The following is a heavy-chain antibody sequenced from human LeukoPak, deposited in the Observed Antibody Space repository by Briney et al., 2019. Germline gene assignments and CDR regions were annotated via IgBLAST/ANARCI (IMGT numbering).Heavy chain of an antibody. CDR1: GYTFTSYY. V-gene: IGHV1-46*01. J-gene: IGHJ5*02. CDR3: ARDRYCSGGSCYSWAWFDP. CDR2: INPSGGST. D-gene: IGHD2-15*01. Sequence: GGSVKVSCKASGYTFTSYYMHWVRQAPGQGLEWMGIINPSGGSTSYAQKFQGRVTMTRDTSTSTVYMELSSLRSEDTAVYYCARDRYCSGGSCYSWAWFDPWGQGTLVTVSS.